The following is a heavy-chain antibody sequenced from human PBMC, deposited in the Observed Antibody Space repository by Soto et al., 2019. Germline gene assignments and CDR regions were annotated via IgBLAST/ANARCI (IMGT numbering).Heavy chain of an antibody. Sequence: GGSLRLSCAASGFTFSSYGMHWVRQAPGKGLEWVAVISYDGGNKYYADSVKGRFTISRDNSKNTLYLQMNSLRAEDTAVYYCAKMGIAVAGPHFGYYYYYYGMDVWGQGTTVTVSS. CDR2: ISYDGGNK. CDR3: AKMGIAVAGPHFGYYYYYYGMDV. D-gene: IGHD6-19*01. J-gene: IGHJ6*02. V-gene: IGHV3-30*18. CDR1: GFTFSSYG.